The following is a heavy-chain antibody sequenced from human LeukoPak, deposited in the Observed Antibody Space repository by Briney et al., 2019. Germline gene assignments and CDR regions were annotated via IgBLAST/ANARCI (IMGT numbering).Heavy chain of an antibody. D-gene: IGHD3-16*01. Sequence: GGSLRLSCAASGFTFSSYAMSWVRQAPGKGLEWVSYISSSSSTIYYADSVKGRFTISRDNAKNSLYLQMNSLRAEDTAVYYCARERLGGMDVWGQGTTVTVSS. CDR1: GFTFSSYA. J-gene: IGHJ6*02. CDR2: ISSSSSTI. V-gene: IGHV3-48*04. CDR3: ARERLGGMDV.